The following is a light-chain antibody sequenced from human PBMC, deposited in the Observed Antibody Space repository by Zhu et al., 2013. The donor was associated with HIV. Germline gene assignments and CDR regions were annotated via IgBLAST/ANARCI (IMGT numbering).Light chain of an antibody. J-gene: IGKJ1*01. CDR2: GAS. Sequence: EIFLTQSPGTLSLSPGERATLSCRASQPVNNDYLAWYHQKPGHPPRLLIYGASTRAPGVPDRFSGSGSGTDFTLTINRLEAEDFGLYHCQRYGYLPETFGQGTKVEIK. V-gene: IGKV3-20*01. CDR1: QPVNNDY. CDR3: QRYGYLPET.